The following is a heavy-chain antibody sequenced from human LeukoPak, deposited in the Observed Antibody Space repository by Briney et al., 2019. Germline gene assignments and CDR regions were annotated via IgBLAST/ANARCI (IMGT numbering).Heavy chain of an antibody. D-gene: IGHD1-26*01. CDR2: IYSSGST. Sequence: PSETLSLTCTVSGASISSYYWTCILQPAGEGLEWVGRIYSSGSTNYNPSLKSRVTMSLDTSKNQFSLRLSSVTAADTAVYYCARARGGSGSYGHFDYWGQGTLVTVSS. CDR3: ARARGGSGSYGHFDY. V-gene: IGHV4-4*07. CDR1: GASISSYY. J-gene: IGHJ4*02.